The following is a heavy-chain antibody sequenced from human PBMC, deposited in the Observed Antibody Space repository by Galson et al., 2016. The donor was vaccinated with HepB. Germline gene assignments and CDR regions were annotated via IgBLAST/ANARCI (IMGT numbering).Heavy chain of an antibody. CDR1: GFIFRSYA. CDR2: ISHDGSNK. CDR3: ARFIASPWNDYYYYGMDV. J-gene: IGHJ6*04. V-gene: IGHV3-30-3*01. D-gene: IGHD1-1*01. Sequence: SLRLSCADSGFIFRSYAMNWVRQAPGKGLEWLAVISHDGSNKYFADSVKGRFTVSRDNSKNTLYLQMNSLRAEDTAVYYCARFIASPWNDYYYYGMDVWGKGTTVTVSS.